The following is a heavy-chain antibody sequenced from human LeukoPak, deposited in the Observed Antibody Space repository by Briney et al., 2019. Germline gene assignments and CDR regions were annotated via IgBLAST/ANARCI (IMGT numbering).Heavy chain of an antibody. CDR1: GFTFGDYA. CDR2: IKQDGSEK. J-gene: IGHJ4*02. V-gene: IGHV3-7*01. Sequence: GGSLRLSCTASGFTFGDYAMSWVRQAPGKGLEWVANIKQDGSEKYYVDSVKGRFTISRDNARNSLYLQMNSLRAEDTAVYYCARARYCSSTSCYLDYWGQGILVTVSS. D-gene: IGHD2-2*01. CDR3: ARARYCSSTSCYLDY.